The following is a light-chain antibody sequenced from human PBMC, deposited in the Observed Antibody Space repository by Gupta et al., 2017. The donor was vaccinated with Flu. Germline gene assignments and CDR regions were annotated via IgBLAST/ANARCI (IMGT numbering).Light chain of an antibody. Sequence: LMTQSPVSLAVTPGEPASMPCKSDEFLLHNNGFNYLDWYVQKPGQSPQLLIHFASNRAPGVPDRFTGSGSGTDFTLTISSVGAEDVGLYYCRQTLQFPHSSGRGTKLEI. V-gene: IGKV2-28*01. CDR2: FAS. CDR1: EFLLHNNGFNY. J-gene: IGKJ2*03. CDR3: RQTLQFPHS.